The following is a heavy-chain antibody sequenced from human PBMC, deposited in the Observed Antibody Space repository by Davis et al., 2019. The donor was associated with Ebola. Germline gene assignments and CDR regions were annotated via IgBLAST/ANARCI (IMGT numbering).Heavy chain of an antibody. CDR2: ISYDGSNK. J-gene: IGHJ4*02. D-gene: IGHD3-9*01. V-gene: IGHV3-30*18. CDR1: GFTFSSYG. Sequence: GESLKISCAASGFTFSSYGMHWVRQAPGKGLEWVAVISYDGSNKYYADSVKGRFTISRDNSKNTLYLQMSSLRAEDTAVYYCAKDHLSYYDILTGWGLDYWGQGTLVTVSS. CDR3: AKDHLSYYDILTGWGLDY.